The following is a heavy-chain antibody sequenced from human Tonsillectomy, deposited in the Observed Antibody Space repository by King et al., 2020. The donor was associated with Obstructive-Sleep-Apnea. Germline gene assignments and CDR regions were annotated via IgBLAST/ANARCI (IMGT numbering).Heavy chain of an antibody. CDR2: IRYDGSNK. D-gene: IGHD2-2*01. V-gene: IGHV3-30*02. J-gene: IGHJ4*02. CDR3: AKDLWTYQLLCPGLDY. CDR1: AFTFSSYG. Sequence: VQLVESGGGVVQPGRSLRLSCAASAFTFSSYGMHWVRQAPGKGLEWVAFIRYDGSNKYYADSVKGRFTISRDNSKNTLFLQMNSLRAEDTAVYYCAKDLWTYQLLCPGLDYWGQGTLVTVSS.